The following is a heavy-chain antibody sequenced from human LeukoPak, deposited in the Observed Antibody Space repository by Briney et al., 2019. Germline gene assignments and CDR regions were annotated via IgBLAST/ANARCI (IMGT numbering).Heavy chain of an antibody. V-gene: IGHV3-30*04. CDR2: ISYDGSNK. CDR3: ARDGRIVGATNTLDY. D-gene: IGHD1-26*01. CDR1: GFTFSSYA. J-gene: IGHJ4*02. Sequence: GRSLRLSCAASGFTFSSYAMHWVRQAPGKGLEWVAVISYDGSNKYYADSVKGRFTISRDNSKNTLYLQMNSLRAEDTAVYYCARDGRIVGATNTLDYWGQGTLVTVSS.